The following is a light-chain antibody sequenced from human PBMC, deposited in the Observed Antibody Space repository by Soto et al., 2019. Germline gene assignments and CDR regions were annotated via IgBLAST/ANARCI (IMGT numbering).Light chain of an antibody. Sequence: SYELTQPPSVPVSPGQTAYITCSGDNLGDKYSSWYQQKPGQSPVLVIYQDTKPPSGIPERFSGSNSGNTATLTISGTQTMDEADYYCQAWDITLGAVFGGGTKLTVL. J-gene: IGLJ2*01. CDR1: NLGDKY. CDR3: QAWDITLGAV. V-gene: IGLV3-1*01. CDR2: QDT.